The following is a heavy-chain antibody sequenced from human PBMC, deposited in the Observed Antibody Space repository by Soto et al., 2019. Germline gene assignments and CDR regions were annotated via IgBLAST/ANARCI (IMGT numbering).Heavy chain of an antibody. J-gene: IGHJ2*01. CDR2: IYYSGST. V-gene: IGHV4-31*03. D-gene: IGHD3-10*01. CDR3: ASAAMVRGVVTL. Sequence: QVQLQESGPGLVKPSQTLSLTCTVSGGSISSGGYYWSWIRQHPGKGLEWIGYIYYSGSTYYNPSLKRRVTISVDTSKNQFALNLSSVTAADTAVYYCASAAMVRGVVTLWGRGTLVTVSS. CDR1: GGSISSGGYY.